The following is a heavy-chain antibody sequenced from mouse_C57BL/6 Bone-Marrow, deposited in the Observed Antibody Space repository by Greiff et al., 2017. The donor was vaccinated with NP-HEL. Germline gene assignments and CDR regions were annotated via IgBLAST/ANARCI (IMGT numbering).Heavy chain of an antibody. CDR1: GYTFTDYY. D-gene: IGHD2-12*01. CDR2: IYPGSGNT. Sequence: QVQLKESGAELVRPGASVKLSCKASGYTFTDYYINWVKQRPGQGLEWIARIYPGSGNTYYNEKFKGKATLTAEKSSSTAYMQLSSLTSEDSAVYFCAIRYYSPWFAYWGQGTLVTVSA. V-gene: IGHV1-76*01. J-gene: IGHJ3*01. CDR3: AIRYYSPWFAY.